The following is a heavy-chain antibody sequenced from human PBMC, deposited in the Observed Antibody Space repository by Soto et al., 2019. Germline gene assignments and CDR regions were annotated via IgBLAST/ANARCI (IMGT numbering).Heavy chain of an antibody. CDR1: GYTFTSYD. CDR3: ARRAETNGWNGVDADKYYFYF. J-gene: IGHJ4*02. CDR2: MNPNTGNS. Sequence: QVQLVQSGAEVRKPGASVKVSCEASGYTFTSYDIYWVRQATGQGLEWMGCMNPNTGNSDYAQKFQGRVTMTSDTSISTAHMELSSLRSEDTAVYYCARRAETNGWNGVDADKYYFYFWGQGTLLTVSS. D-gene: IGHD1-1*01. V-gene: IGHV1-8*01.